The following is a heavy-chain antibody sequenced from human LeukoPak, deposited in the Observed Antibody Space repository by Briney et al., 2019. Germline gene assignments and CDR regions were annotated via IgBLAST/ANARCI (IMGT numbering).Heavy chain of an antibody. D-gene: IGHD4-17*01. CDR3: AKNPHYGDAAHFDY. J-gene: IGHJ4*02. CDR1: GFTFSSYA. V-gene: IGHV3-23*01. CDR2: ISGSGGST. Sequence: PGGSLRLSCAASGFTFSSYAMSWVRQAPGKGLEWVSAISGSGGSTYYADSVKGRFTISRDNSKNTLYLQMDSLRAEDTAVYYCAKNPHYGDAAHFDYWGQGTLVTVSS.